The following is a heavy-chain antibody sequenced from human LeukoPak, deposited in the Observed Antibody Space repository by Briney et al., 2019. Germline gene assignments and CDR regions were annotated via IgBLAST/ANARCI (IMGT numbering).Heavy chain of an antibody. CDR1: GFTFSSYW. J-gene: IGHJ4*02. CDR3: ARSVVPLYYFDY. D-gene: IGHD2-2*01. V-gene: IGHV3-7*01. Sequence: GRSLRLSCAASGFTFSSYWMSWVRQAPGKGLEWVANIKQDGSEKYYVDSVKGRFTISRDNAKNSPYLQMNSLRAEDTAVYYCARSVVPLYYFDYWGQGTLVTVSS. CDR2: IKQDGSEK.